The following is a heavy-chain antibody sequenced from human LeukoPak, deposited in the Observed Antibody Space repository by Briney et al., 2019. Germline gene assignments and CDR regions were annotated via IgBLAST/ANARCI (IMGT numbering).Heavy chain of an antibody. CDR3: ARSVGATQERNDY. Sequence: SETLSLTCAVYGGSFSGYYWSWIRQPPGKGLEWIGEINHSGSTNYNPSPKSRVTISVDTSKNQFSLKLSSVTAADTAVYYCARSVGATQERNDYWGQGTLVTVSS. CDR1: GGSFSGYY. V-gene: IGHV4-34*01. CDR2: INHSGST. D-gene: IGHD1-26*01. J-gene: IGHJ4*02.